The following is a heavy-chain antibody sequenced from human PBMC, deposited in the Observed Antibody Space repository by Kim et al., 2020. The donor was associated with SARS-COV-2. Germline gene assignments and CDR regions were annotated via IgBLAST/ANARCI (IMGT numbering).Heavy chain of an antibody. CDR3: ARSFSRTYGDYGMPGWNGAFDI. J-gene: IGHJ3*02. CDR2: IYYSGST. V-gene: IGHV4-31*03. Sequence: TLSLTCTVSGGSISSGGYYWSWIRQHPGKGLEWIGYIYYSGSTYYNPSLKSRVTISVDTSKNQFSLKLSSVTAADPAVYYCARSFSRTYGDYGMPGWNGAFDIWGQGTMFTVSS. D-gene: IGHD4-17*01. CDR1: GGSISSGGYY.